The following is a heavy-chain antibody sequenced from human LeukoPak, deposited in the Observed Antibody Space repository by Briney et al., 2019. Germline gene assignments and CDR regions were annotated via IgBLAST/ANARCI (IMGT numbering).Heavy chain of an antibody. J-gene: IGHJ6*02. CDR2: ISSSGSTI. CDR3: ARDSTSSGWYPFGLKADGMDV. CDR1: GFTFSSYE. Sequence: GGSLRLSCAASGFTFSSYEMNWVRQAPGKGLEWVSYISSSGSTIYYADSVKGRFTMSRDNAKHSLYLQMNSLRAEDTAVYYCARDSTSSGWYPFGLKADGMDVWGQGTTVTVSS. D-gene: IGHD6-19*01. V-gene: IGHV3-48*03.